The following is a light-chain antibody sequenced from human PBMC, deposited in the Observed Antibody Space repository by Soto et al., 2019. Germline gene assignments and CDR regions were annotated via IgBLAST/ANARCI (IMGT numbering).Light chain of an antibody. CDR1: RTINTY. CDR2: GAS. Sequence: DIQMTQSPSSLSASVGDTITITFRASRTINTYLNWFQQKPGEPPRLLIYGASTLRDGVPSRFSGSGSGADFTLTISGLQPEDFASYHCQQTYSDISFGGGTKVDI. J-gene: IGKJ4*01. V-gene: IGKV1-39*01. CDR3: QQTYSDIS.